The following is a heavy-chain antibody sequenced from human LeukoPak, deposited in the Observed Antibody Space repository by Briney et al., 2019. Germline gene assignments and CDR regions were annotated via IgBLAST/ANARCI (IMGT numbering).Heavy chain of an antibody. J-gene: IGHJ4*02. CDR1: GFTFSSYS. Sequence: PGGSLRLSCAASGFTFSSYSMNWVRQAPGKGLEWVSAISGSGGRTYDADSVKGRFTISRDNSKNTLYLQMNSLRAEDTAVYYCAKWGCSGGSCYPFDYWGQGTLVTVSS. V-gene: IGHV3-23*01. CDR3: AKWGCSGGSCYPFDY. CDR2: ISGSGGRT. D-gene: IGHD2-15*01.